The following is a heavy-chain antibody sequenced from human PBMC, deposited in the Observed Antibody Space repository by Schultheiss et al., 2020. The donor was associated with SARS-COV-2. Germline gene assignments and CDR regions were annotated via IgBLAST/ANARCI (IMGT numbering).Heavy chain of an antibody. CDR1: GGSFSGYY. D-gene: IGHD3-3*01. CDR2: IYYSGST. V-gene: IGHV4-59*01. J-gene: IGHJ3*02. Sequence: SETLSLTCAVYGGSFSGYYWSWIRQPPGKGLEWIGYIYYSGSTNYNPSLKSRVTISVDTSKNQFSLKLSSVTAADTAVYYCARDRLRFDAFDIWGQGTMVTVSS. CDR3: ARDRLRFDAFDI.